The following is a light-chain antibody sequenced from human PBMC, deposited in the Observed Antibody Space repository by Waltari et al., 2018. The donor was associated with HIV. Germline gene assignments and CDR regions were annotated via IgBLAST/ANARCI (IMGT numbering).Light chain of an antibody. CDR3: CSYAGSPYV. J-gene: IGLJ1*01. Sequence: QSALTQPASVSGSPGQPITISCTGTSSDVGSYNLVPWYQQHPGKAPKLMIYEVNKLPSAFSNRFSVSKSDNAASLTISGLQSEDEADYYCCSYAGSPYVFGTWTKVTVL. CDR1: SSDVGSYNL. CDR2: EVN. V-gene: IGLV2-23*02.